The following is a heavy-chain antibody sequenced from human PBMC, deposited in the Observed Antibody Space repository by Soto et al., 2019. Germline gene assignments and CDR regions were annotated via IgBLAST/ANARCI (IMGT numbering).Heavy chain of an antibody. CDR3: AIHGDRDYYYRYGMDV. V-gene: IGHV4-39*01. CDR2: IYYSGST. CDR1: GGSISSSSYY. D-gene: IGHD4-17*01. Sequence: EPLSLTCTVSGGSISSSSYYWGWIRQPPGKGLEWIGSIYYSGSTYYNPSLKSRVTISVDTSKNQFSLKLSSVTAADTAVYYCAIHGDRDYYYRYGMDVWGQGTTVTVSS. J-gene: IGHJ6*02.